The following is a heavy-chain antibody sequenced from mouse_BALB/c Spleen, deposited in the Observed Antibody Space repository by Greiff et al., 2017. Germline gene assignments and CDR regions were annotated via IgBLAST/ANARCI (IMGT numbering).Heavy chain of an antibody. J-gene: IGHJ4*01. V-gene: IGHV3-2*02. CDR2: ISYSGST. CDR3: ARGFITTATGAMDY. Sequence: EVQLVESGPGLVKPSQSLSLTCTVTGYSITSDYAWNWIRQFPGNKLEWMGYISYSGSTSYNPSLKSRISITRDTSKNQFFLQLNSVTTEDTATYYCARGFITTATGAMDYWGQGTSVTVSS. CDR1: GYSITSDYA. D-gene: IGHD1-2*01.